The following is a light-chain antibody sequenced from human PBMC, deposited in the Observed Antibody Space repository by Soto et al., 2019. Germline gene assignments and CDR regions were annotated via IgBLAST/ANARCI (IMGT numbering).Light chain of an antibody. CDR1: SSDVGGYDF. J-gene: IGLJ1*01. CDR3: TSYAGGNNV. V-gene: IGLV2-8*01. Sequence: ALTQPPSASGSPGQSVTISCTGTSSDVGGYDFVSWYQQYPGKVPKLMVYEVNKRPSGVPDRFSGSKSGNTASLTVSGLQAEDEADYYCTSYAGGNNVFGTGTKVTVL. CDR2: EVN.